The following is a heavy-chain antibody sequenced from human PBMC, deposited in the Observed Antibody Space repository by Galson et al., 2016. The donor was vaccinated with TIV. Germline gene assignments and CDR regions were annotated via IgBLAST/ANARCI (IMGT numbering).Heavy chain of an antibody. CDR2: INGDGSSS. CDR3: ARALDYFKSSAYSYRSDFYYYAMDA. D-gene: IGHD2/OR15-2a*01. Sequence: SLRLSCAASGFTFNDYGMTWVRQAPGKGLEWVARINGDGSSSDYADSVEGRFTISRDNAKTTLSLQMNSMRAEDTAVYFCARALDYFKSSAYSYRSDFYYYAMDAWGLGTTVTVSS. J-gene: IGHJ6*02. CDR1: GFTFNDYG. V-gene: IGHV3-74*01.